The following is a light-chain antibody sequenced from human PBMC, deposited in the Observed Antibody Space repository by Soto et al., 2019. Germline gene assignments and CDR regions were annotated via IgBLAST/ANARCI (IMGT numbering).Light chain of an antibody. CDR1: SSDVGGYKY. CDR2: EVS. V-gene: IGLV2-14*01. Sequence: QSALTQPASVSGSPGQSITISWTGTSSDVGGYKYISWYQQHPVKAPKLIIYEVSNRPSGVSNRFSGSKSGNTASLTISGLQAEDEADYYCSSYTSSNTYVFGTGTKLTGL. J-gene: IGLJ1*01. CDR3: SSYTSSNTYV.